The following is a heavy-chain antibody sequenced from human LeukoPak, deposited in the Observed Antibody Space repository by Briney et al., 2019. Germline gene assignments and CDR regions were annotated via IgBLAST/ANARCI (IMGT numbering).Heavy chain of an antibody. CDR2: ISAYNGNT. Sequence: ASVKVSCKASGYTFTSYGISWVRQAPGQGLEWMGWISAYNGNTNYAQKLQGRVTMTTDTSTSTAYMELRSLRSDDTAVYYCARDWSYCSSPSCRNLNWFDPWGQGTLVTVSS. CDR1: GYTFTSYG. CDR3: ARDWSYCSSPSCRNLNWFDP. D-gene: IGHD2-2*01. V-gene: IGHV1-18*01. J-gene: IGHJ5*02.